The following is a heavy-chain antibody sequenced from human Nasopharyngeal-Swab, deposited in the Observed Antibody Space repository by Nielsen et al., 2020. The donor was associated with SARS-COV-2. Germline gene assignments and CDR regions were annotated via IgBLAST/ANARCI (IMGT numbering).Heavy chain of an antibody. Sequence: SETLSLTCTVSGGSISSYHWSWIRQPPGKGLEWIGFIYYSGGTNYNPSLKSRVTISVDTSKNEVSLNLRSVTAADTAVYYCVRDGRPFSSQNWFDPRGQGTLVTVSS. CDR3: VRDGRPFSSQNWFDP. V-gene: IGHV4-59*01. CDR1: GGSISSYH. J-gene: IGHJ5*02. D-gene: IGHD2-2*01. CDR2: IYYSGGT.